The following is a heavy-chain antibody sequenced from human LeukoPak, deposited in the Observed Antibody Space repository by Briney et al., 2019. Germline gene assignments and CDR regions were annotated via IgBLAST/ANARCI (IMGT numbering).Heavy chain of an antibody. CDR2: ISSSGSTI. D-gene: IGHD6-19*01. CDR1: GFTFSSYE. Sequence: GGSLRLSCAASGFTFSSYEMNWVRQAPGKGLEWVSYISSSGSTIYYADSVKGRFIISRDNAKNSLYLQMNSLRADDTAVYYCARLDASGLDYWGQGTLVTVSS. CDR3: ARLDASGLDY. J-gene: IGHJ4*02. V-gene: IGHV3-48*03.